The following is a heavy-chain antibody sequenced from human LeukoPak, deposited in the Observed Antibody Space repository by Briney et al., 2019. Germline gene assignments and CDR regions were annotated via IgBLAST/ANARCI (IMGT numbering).Heavy chain of an antibody. CDR1: GGSFSGYY. CDR2: SNHSGST. J-gene: IGHJ4*02. V-gene: IGHV4-34*01. Sequence: SETLSLTCSVYGGSFSGYYWSWIRQPPGKGLEWIGESNHSGSTNYNPYLKSRVTISVDTSKNQFYLKLSSVTAADTAVYYCACYYSNYYGSGSYFDYWGQGTLVTVSS. CDR3: ACYYSNYYGSGSYFDY. D-gene: IGHD3-10*01.